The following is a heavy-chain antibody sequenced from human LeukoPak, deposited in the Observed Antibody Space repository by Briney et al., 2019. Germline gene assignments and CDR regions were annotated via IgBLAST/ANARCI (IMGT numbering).Heavy chain of an antibody. CDR2: IYYSGST. J-gene: IGHJ4*02. CDR3: ARDEGGSGWYYFDY. Sequence: PSETLSLTCTVSGGSISSYYWSWIRQPPGKGLEWIGYIYYSGSTNYNPSLRSRVTISVDTSKNHFSLKLSSVTAADTAIYYCARDEGGSGWYYFDYWGQGTLVTVSS. V-gene: IGHV4-59*01. CDR1: GGSISSYY. D-gene: IGHD6-13*01.